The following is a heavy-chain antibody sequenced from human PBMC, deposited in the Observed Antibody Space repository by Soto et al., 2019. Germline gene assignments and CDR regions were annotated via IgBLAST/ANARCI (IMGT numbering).Heavy chain of an antibody. Sequence: VQLVESGGGLVKPGGSLRLSCAASGFTCSSYDMSWVRQAPGKGLEWVSTILVGGSTHYPDSVKGRFTISRDNSKNTVFLQMNSLTAGDTAVYYCAKATATGGGAFDICGQGTVVTVSS. CDR2: ILVGGST. J-gene: IGHJ3*02. V-gene: IGHV3-23*04. CDR1: GFTCSSYD. D-gene: IGHD2-8*02. CDR3: AKATATGGGAFDI.